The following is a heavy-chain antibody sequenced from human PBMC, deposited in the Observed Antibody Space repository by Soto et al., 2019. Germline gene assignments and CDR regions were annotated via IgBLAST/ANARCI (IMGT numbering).Heavy chain of an antibody. CDR3: ASINAVGSSRYRGDYYYYGMDV. CDR2: INPSGGST. D-gene: IGHD2-2*01. V-gene: IGHV1-46*01. J-gene: IGHJ6*02. Sequence: QVQLVQSGAEVKKPGASVKVSCKASGYIFTDYYIHWVRQAPGQGLEWMGVINPSGGSTIYAQKFQDRVTMTRDTSTTKIYMVVSSLGSEDTAVYYCASINAVGSSRYRGDYYYYGMDVWGQGTTVTVSS. CDR1: GYIFTDYY.